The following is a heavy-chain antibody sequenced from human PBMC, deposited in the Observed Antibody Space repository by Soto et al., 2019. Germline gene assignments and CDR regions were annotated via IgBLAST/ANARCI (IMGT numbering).Heavy chain of an antibody. CDR1: GGSFSGYY. D-gene: IGHD6-13*01. CDR3: ALHRGSSWTSYYYYYGMDV. Sequence: SETLSLTCAVYGGSFSGYYWSWIRQPPGKGLEWIGEINHSGSTNYNPSLKSRVTISVDTSKNQFSLKLSSVTAADTAVYYCALHRGSSWTSYYYYYGMDVWGQGTTVTVSS. CDR2: INHSGST. J-gene: IGHJ6*02. V-gene: IGHV4-34*01.